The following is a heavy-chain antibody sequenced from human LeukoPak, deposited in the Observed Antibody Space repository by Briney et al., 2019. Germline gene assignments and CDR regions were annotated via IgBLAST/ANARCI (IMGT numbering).Heavy chain of an antibody. CDR1: GVTFSHHA. D-gene: IGHD3-3*01. CDR2: MSGSGGST. J-gene: IGHJ6*03. CDR3: PKVSLDFWSGRIASSYYYYMDV. V-gene: IGHV3-23*01. Sequence: GGSLRLSCAASGVTFSHHAMIWVRQAPGKGLQWVSAMSGSGGSTYYADSVKGRFTISRDNSKNTLYLQMNSLRAEDTAVYYCPKVSLDFWSGRIASSYYYYMDVRGKGTTVTVSS.